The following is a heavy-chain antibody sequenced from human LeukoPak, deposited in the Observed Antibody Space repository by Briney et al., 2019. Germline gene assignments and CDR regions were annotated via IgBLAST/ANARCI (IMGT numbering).Heavy chain of an antibody. D-gene: IGHD1-26*01. J-gene: IGHJ6*03. CDR1: GFTFSSYG. V-gene: IGHV3-23*01. Sequence: PGGSLRLSCAASGFTFSSYGMSWVRQAPGKGLQWVSAISGSGGSTYYADSVKGRFTISRDNSKSTLYLQMNSLRAEDTAVYYCAKDSKEVVGATLAYYYYYMDVWGKGTTVTVSS. CDR3: AKDSKEVVGATLAYYYYYMDV. CDR2: ISGSGGST.